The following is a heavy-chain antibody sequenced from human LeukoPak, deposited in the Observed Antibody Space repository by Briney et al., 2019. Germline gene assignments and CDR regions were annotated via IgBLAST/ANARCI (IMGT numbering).Heavy chain of an antibody. CDR3: AKELEISHFDY. CDR2: ISGSGGST. D-gene: IGHD5-24*01. CDR1: GFTFSSFG. Sequence: PGGSLRLSCVASGFTFSSFGMHWVRQAPGKGLEWVSAISGSGGSTYYADSVKGRFTISRDNSKNTLYLQMNSLRAEDTAVYYCAKELEISHFDYWGQGTLVTVSS. V-gene: IGHV3-23*01. J-gene: IGHJ4*02.